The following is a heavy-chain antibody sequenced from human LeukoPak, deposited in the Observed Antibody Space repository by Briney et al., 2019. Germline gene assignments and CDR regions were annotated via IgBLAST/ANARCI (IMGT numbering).Heavy chain of an antibody. CDR3: ARANLVVPAAILRPHFDY. V-gene: IGHV4-59*12. CDR2: IYYSGST. CDR1: GGSISSYY. D-gene: IGHD2-2*02. J-gene: IGHJ4*02. Sequence: SQTLSLTCAVSGGSISSYYWSWIRQPPGKGLEWIGYIYYSGSTNYNPSLKSRVTISVDTSKNQFSLKLSSVTAADTAVYYCARANLVVPAAILRPHFDYWGQGTLVTVSS.